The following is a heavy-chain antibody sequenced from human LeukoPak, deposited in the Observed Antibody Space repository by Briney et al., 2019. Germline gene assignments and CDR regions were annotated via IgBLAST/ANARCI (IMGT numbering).Heavy chain of an antibody. CDR2: INPNSGGT. D-gene: IGHD6-19*01. V-gene: IGHV1-2*02. CDR1: GYTFTGYY. Sequence: GASVKVSCKASGYTFTGYYMHWVRQAPGQGLEWMGWINPNSGGTNYAQKFQGRVTMTRDTSISTAYMELSRLRSDDTAVYYCASFDGSGWYYFDYWGQGTLVTVSS. CDR3: ASFDGSGWYYFDY. J-gene: IGHJ4*02.